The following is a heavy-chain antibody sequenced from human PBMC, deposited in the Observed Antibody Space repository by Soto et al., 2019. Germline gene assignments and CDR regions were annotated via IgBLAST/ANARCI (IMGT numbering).Heavy chain of an antibody. CDR2: ISNRSSYL. D-gene: IGHD6-19*01. Sequence: EVQLVESGGGLVNPGGSLRLSCAASGFTFGGYRMNWVRQAPGKGLECVSSISNRSSYLYYADSVKGRFTISRDNAKNSLYLQMNRLRAEDTAMYYCTRAPVAATLDAFDVWGQGTMVIVSS. J-gene: IGHJ3*01. V-gene: IGHV3-21*01. CDR1: GFTFGGYR. CDR3: TRAPVAATLDAFDV.